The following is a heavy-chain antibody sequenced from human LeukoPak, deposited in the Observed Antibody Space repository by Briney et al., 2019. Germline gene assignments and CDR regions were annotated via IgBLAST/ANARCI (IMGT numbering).Heavy chain of an antibody. J-gene: IGHJ3*02. V-gene: IGHV4-34*01. Sequence: PSETLSLTCAVYGGSFSGYYWSWIRQPPGKGLEWIGEINHSGSTNYNPSLKSRVTISVDTSKNQFSLKLSSVTAADTAVYYCARGFGAGHIWGQGTMVTVSS. CDR1: GGSFSGYY. CDR3: ARGFGAGHI. CDR2: INHSGST. D-gene: IGHD3-10*01.